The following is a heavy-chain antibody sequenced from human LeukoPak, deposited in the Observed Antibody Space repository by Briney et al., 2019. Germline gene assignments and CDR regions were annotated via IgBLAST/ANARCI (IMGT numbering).Heavy chain of an antibody. CDR3: ARVGAAAGSAPFDY. CDR2: ISAYNGNT. V-gene: IGHV1-18*01. D-gene: IGHD6-13*01. CDR1: GYTFTSYG. J-gene: IGHJ4*02. Sequence: ASVKVSCKASGYTFTSYGISWVRQAPGQGLEWMGWISAYNGNTNYAQELQGRVTMTTDTSTSTAYMELRSLRSDDTAVYYCARVGAAAGSAPFDYWGQGTLVTVSS.